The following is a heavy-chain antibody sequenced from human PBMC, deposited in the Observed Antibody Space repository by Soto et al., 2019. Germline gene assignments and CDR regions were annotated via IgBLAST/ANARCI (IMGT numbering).Heavy chain of an antibody. Sequence: QVQLQESGPGLVKPSETLSLTCTVSGGSINHHYWRWIRQPPGNGLEWIGYIYYSGSTNYNPTLKSRVTMSVDTSKNQFSLNLTALTASDTALYDCARANWYSDYWGQGTLVTVSS. V-gene: IGHV4-59*11. D-gene: IGHD7-27*01. J-gene: IGHJ4*02. CDR2: IYYSGST. CDR1: GGSINHHY. CDR3: ARANWYSDY.